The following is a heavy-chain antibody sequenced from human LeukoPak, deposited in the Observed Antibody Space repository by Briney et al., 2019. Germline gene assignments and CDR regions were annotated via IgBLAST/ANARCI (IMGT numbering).Heavy chain of an antibody. CDR1: GFTFSTYA. Sequence: GGSLRLSCAASGFTFSTYAMSWVRQAPGKGLEWVSALSNSGGSGGRTYYADSVKGRFTISRDNSKNTLYLQMNSLRAEDTAVYYCAKGIGVRYSGSYYVVQDNWFDPWGQGTLVTVSS. J-gene: IGHJ5*02. D-gene: IGHD1-26*01. CDR2: LSNSGGSGGRT. V-gene: IGHV3-23*01. CDR3: AKGIGVRYSGSYYVVQDNWFDP.